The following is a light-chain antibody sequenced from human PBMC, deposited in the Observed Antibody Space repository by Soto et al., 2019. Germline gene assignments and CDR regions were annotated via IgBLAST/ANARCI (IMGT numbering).Light chain of an antibody. Sequence: SALTQPPSASGSPGQSVTISCTGTRSDVGGYDYVSWYQQHPGKAPKLMIYEVTKRPSGVPDRFSGSKSGNTASLTVSGLQAEDEADYYCNSYAGGNTLLFXGGTKLTVL. J-gene: IGLJ2*01. CDR3: NSYAGGNTLL. CDR1: RSDVGGYDY. CDR2: EVT. V-gene: IGLV2-8*01.